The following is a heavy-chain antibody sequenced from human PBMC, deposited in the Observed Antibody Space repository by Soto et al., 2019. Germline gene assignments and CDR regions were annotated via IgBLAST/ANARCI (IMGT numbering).Heavy chain of an antibody. V-gene: IGHV4-39*01. CDR1: GDSISNNNFY. CDR2: IYYSGST. CDR3: ARPVGGAAAGDNWFDP. D-gene: IGHD6-13*01. J-gene: IGHJ5*02. Sequence: SETLSLTCTVSGDSISNNNFYWGWIRQPPGKGLEWIGSIYYSGSTYYNPSLKSRVTISVDTSNNQLSLKLSSVTAADTAVYYCARPVGGAAAGDNWFDPWGQGTLVTVS.